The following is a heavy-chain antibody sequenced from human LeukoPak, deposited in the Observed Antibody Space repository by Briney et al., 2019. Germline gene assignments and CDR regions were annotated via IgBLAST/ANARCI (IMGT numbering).Heavy chain of an antibody. CDR1: GFTFSNYW. V-gene: IGHV3-7*05. CDR3: ARASDPWLQLT. Sequence: GGSLRLSCAASGFTFSNYWMIWVRQAPGKGLGWVGNIKQDGSEKRYADFVRGRFSICRDNAQTSLYLQMNSLRAEDTAVYYCARASDPWLQLTWGQGTLVTVSS. CDR2: IKQDGSEK. D-gene: IGHD5-24*01. J-gene: IGHJ5*02.